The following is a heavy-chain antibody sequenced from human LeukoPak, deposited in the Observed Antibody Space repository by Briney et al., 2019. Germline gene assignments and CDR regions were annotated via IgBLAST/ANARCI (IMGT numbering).Heavy chain of an antibody. V-gene: IGHV1-2*02. J-gene: IGHJ4*02. CDR3: ASLRLDKKVFDY. Sequence: ASVKVSCKASGYTFTAYYMRWVRQAPGQGLEWMGWINPNSGGTNYTQKFQGRVTMTRDTSISTAYMELSRLRSDDTAVYYCASLRLDKKVFDYWGQGTLVTVSS. CDR1: GYTFTAYY. D-gene: IGHD6-25*01. CDR2: INPNSGGT.